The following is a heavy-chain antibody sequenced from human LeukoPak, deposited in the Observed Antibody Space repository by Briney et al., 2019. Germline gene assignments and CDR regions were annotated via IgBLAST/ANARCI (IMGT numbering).Heavy chain of an antibody. V-gene: IGHV4-34*01. CDR3: ARDFGGSYLAYYFDY. CDR1: GGSLSGYY. D-gene: IGHD1-26*01. CDR2: INESGVT. J-gene: IGHJ4*02. Sequence: PSETLSLTCAVYGGSLSGYYWSWIRQPPGKGLEWIGEINESGVTNYNGSLKSRVTISVDTSKNQFSLKLSSVTAADTAVYYCARDFGGSYLAYYFDYWGQGTLVTVSS.